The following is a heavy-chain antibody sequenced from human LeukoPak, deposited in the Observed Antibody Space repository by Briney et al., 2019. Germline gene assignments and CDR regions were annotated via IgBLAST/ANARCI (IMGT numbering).Heavy chain of an antibody. CDR1: GGSISSYY. D-gene: IGHD4/OR15-4a*01. Sequence: SETLSLTCTASGGSISSYYWRWIRQPPGKGLEWIWYIYYSGSANYNPSLKSRVTISVDTSKNQFSLKLAAVSAADTAVYYCARRGTQLTFPVWGQGTLVTVSS. V-gene: IGHV4-59*01. CDR3: ARRGTQLTFPV. CDR2: IYYSGSA. J-gene: IGHJ4*02.